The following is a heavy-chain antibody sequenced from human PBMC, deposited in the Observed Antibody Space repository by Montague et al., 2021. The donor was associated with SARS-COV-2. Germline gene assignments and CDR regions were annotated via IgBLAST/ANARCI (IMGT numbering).Heavy chain of an antibody. CDR2: INHSGTT. J-gene: IGHJ4*02. D-gene: IGHD4-23*01. Sequence: SETLSLTCAVYGGSFSGYYWTWIRQSPGKGLEWTAEINHSGTTNYNFNPSLRSRVTISVDTSKSQFSLKLSSVTAAGTGVYYCARWDPQTLTLIGLRGKSASDYWGQGTLVTVSS. V-gene: IGHV4-34*01. CDR3: ARWDPQTLTLIGLRGKSASDY. CDR1: GGSFSGYY.